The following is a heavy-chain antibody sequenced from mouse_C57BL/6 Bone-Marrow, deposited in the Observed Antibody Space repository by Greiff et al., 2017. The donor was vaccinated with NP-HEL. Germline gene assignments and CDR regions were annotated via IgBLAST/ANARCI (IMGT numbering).Heavy chain of an antibody. CDR3: ARDGNWWYFDV. CDR2: ISDGGSST. CDR1: GFTFSSYA. Sequence: EVHLVESGGGLVKPGGSLKLSCAASGFTFSSYAMSWVRQTPEKRLEWVATISDGGSSTYYSDNVKGRFTISRDNAKNNLYLQMSHLKSEDTAMYYCARDGNWWYFDVWGTGTTVTVSS. J-gene: IGHJ1*03. D-gene: IGHD2-1*01. V-gene: IGHV5-4*01.